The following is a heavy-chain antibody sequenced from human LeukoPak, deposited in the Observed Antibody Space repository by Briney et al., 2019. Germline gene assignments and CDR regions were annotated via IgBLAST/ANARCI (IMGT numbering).Heavy chain of an antibody. V-gene: IGHV1-69*13. D-gene: IGHD1-7*01. CDR3: ARDLGGGNYGQFDY. Sequence: ASVKLSCKAAGGTFSSYAISWVRQAPGQGLEWMGGIIPIFGTANYAQKFQGRVTITADESTSTAYMELSSLRSEDTAVYYCARDLGGGNYGQFDYWGQGTLVTVSS. CDR2: IIPIFGTA. CDR1: GGTFSSYA. J-gene: IGHJ4*02.